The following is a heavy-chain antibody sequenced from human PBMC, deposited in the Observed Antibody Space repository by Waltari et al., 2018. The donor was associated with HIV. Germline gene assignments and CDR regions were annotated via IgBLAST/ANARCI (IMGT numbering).Heavy chain of an antibody. J-gene: IGHJ4*02. CDR2: INIDGSRI. D-gene: IGHD3-10*01. V-gene: IGHV3-74*01. CDR3: SRDTFGEYDD. CDR1: GFSVSSYW. Sequence: EVQLVQSGGGLIKPGGSLRLSCAASGFSVSSYWMHWVRQTPGKGLVWVSRINIDGSRIDYADAVRGRFTISRDSAKNTLSLQMNSLTEEDTAVYYCSRDTFGEYDDWGQGTLVTVSS.